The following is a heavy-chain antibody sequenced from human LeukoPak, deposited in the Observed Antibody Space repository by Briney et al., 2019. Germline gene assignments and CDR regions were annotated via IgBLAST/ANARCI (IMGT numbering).Heavy chain of an antibody. D-gene: IGHD2-2*02. J-gene: IGHJ4*02. V-gene: IGHV3-30*01. Sequence: PGRSLRLSCAASGFTFSSYAMHWVRQAPGKGLEWLAVISYDGSNKYYADSVKGRFTISRDNSKNTLYLQMNSLSAEDTAVYYCARMVRFCSSTSCYRGGDYWGQGTLVTVSS. CDR2: ISYDGSNK. CDR3: ARMVRFCSSTSCYRGGDY. CDR1: GFTFSSYA.